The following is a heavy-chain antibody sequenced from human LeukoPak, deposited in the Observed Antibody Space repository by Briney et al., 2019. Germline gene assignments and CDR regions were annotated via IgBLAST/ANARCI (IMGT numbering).Heavy chain of an antibody. J-gene: IGHJ4*02. Sequence: SETLSLTCTVSGGSISTYYWTWIRQPPGKGLEWIGYVDYGGNTDYNPSLKSRVTISVDMSKNQFSLRLSSVAAADTAVYYCARNGYYDSYFEYWGRGILVTVSS. V-gene: IGHV4-59*01. D-gene: IGHD3-22*01. CDR1: GGSISTYY. CDR3: ARNGYYDSYFEY. CDR2: VDYGGNT.